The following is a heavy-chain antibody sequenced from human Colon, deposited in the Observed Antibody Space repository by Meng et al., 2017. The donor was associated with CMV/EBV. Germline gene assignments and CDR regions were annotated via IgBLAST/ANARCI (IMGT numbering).Heavy chain of an antibody. CDR2: VFFSGST. D-gene: IGHD2-2*01. CDR3: AAQTKGYCSGTGCPLDH. V-gene: IGHV4-59*02. CDR1: GGFVSSYY. J-gene: IGHJ4*02. Sequence: SETLSLTCTVSGGFVSSYYWSWIRQSPGKGLEWIGYVFFSGSTNYNPSPKSRVAISVDTPRNQFSLRLTSVTAADTAVYYCAAQTKGYCSGTGCPLDHWGQGTLVTVSS.